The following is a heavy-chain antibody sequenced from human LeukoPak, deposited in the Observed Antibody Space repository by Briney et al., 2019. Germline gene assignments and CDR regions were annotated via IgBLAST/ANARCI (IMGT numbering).Heavy chain of an antibody. J-gene: IGHJ4*02. CDR1: GYTFTGYY. V-gene: IGHV1-2*06. Sequence: ASVKVSCKASGYTFTGYYMHWVRQAPGQGLEWMGRINPNSGGTNYAQKFQGRVTMTRDTSISSAYMELSRLRSDDPAVYYCARDYYDSSGYYYGYFDYWGQGTLVTVSS. D-gene: IGHD3-22*01. CDR3: ARDYYDSSGYYYGYFDY. CDR2: INPNSGGT.